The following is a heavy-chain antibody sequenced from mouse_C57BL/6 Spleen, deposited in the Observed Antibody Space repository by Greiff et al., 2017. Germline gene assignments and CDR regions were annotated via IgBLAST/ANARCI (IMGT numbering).Heavy chain of an antibody. Sequence: VQLQQSGAELVKPGASVKFSCTAPGFNIQDYYMHWVKQRTEQGLEWIGRIDPEDGETKYAPKFQGKATITADTPSNTAYLQLSSLTSEDTAVYYCEAHFSDGNSYYYAMDYWGQGTSATVSS. CDR1: GFNIQDYY. J-gene: IGHJ4*01. CDR3: EAHFSDGNSYYYAMDY. V-gene: IGHV14-2*01. D-gene: IGHD1-1*01. CDR2: IDPEDGET.